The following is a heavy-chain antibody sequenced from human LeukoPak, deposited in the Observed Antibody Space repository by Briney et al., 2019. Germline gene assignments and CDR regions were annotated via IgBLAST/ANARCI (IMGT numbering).Heavy chain of an antibody. Sequence: GGSLRLSCAVSGFIFSNHAMTWVRQAPGKGLEWVSGISASGDTTNYAESVKGRFTISRDNSKNTLDLHMNSLRVEDTALYYCAKDMGYRGEGATPDNWGQGTLVTVSS. V-gene: IGHV3-23*01. CDR2: ISASGDTT. D-gene: IGHD2-15*01. CDR1: GFIFSNHA. CDR3: AKDMGYRGEGATPDN. J-gene: IGHJ4*02.